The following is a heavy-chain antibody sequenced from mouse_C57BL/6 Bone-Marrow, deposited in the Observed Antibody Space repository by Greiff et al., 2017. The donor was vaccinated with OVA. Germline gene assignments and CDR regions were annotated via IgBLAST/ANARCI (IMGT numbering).Heavy chain of an antibody. J-gene: IGHJ4*01. Sequence: QVTLKVSGPGILQSSQTLSLTCSFSGFSLSTSGMGVSWIRQPSGKGLEWLADIYWDDDKRYNPSLKSRLTISKDTSRNQVFLKITSVDTADTATYYGARRSLYGSSPYYAMDYWGQGTSVTVSS. V-gene: IGHV8-12*01. CDR1: GFSLSTSGMG. D-gene: IGHD1-1*01. CDR2: IYWDDDK. CDR3: ARRSLYGSSPYYAMDY.